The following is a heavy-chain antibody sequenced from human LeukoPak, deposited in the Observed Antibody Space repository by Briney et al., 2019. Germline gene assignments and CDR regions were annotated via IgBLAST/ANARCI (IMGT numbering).Heavy chain of an antibody. V-gene: IGHV3-30-3*01. Sequence: AGGSLRLSCAASGFTFSSYAMSWVRQAPGKGLEWVAVISYDGSNKYYADSVKGRSTIFRDNAKNTLYLQMNSLRAEDTAVYYCVRDLGGRSGHWGQGTLVTVSS. CDR3: VRDLGGRSGH. D-gene: IGHD1-26*01. CDR2: ISYDGSNK. J-gene: IGHJ4*02. CDR1: GFTFSSYA.